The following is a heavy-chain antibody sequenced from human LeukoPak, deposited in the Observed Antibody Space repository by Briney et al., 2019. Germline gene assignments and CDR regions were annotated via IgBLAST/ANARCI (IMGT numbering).Heavy chain of an antibody. Sequence: GGSLRLSCAASGFTVRSNYMSWVRQAPGKGLEWVSIIYSGGSTYYADSVKGRFTISRDNSKNTLFLQMNSLRAEDTAVYYCARVASSWQFDYWGQGTLVNVSS. CDR3: ARVASSWQFDY. CDR1: GFTVRSNY. V-gene: IGHV3-53*01. D-gene: IGHD6-13*01. CDR2: IYSGGST. J-gene: IGHJ4*02.